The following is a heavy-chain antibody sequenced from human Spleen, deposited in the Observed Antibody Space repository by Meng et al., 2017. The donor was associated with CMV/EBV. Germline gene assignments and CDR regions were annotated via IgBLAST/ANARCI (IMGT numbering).Heavy chain of an antibody. CDR1: GFSFSNYA. J-gene: IGHJ4*02. Sequence: GESLKISCAASGFSFSNYAMHWVRQAPGKGLEWLAFIRYDGSNKDYADSVKGRFTVSRDNSNNTLFLQMNTLRVEDTAVYYCARGDFDYWGQGTLVTVSS. CDR3: ARGDFDY. V-gene: IGHV3-30*02. CDR2: IRYDGSNK.